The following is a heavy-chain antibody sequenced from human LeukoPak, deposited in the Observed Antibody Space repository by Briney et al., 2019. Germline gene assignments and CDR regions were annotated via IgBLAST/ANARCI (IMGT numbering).Heavy chain of an antibody. V-gene: IGHV1-24*01. J-gene: IGHJ3*02. Sequence: ASVKVSCTVSGYTLTELSMHWVRQAPGKGLEWMGGFDPEDGETIYAQKFQGRVTMTEDTSTDTAYMELSSLRSEDTAVYYCATVTYYYDSSGFAFDIWGQGTMVTVSS. CDR3: ATVTYYYDSSGFAFDI. D-gene: IGHD3-22*01. CDR1: GYTLTELS. CDR2: FDPEDGET.